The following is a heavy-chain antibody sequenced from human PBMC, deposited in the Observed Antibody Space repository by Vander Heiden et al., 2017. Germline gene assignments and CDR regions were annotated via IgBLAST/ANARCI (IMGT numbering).Heavy chain of an antibody. CDR3: ARGVSVTYFQH. CDR2: ISSSSSYI. J-gene: IGHJ1*01. V-gene: IGHV3-21*01. Sequence: EVQLVESGGGLVKPGGSLRLTCAASGFTFSSYSMNWVRQAPGKGLEWVSSISSSSSYIYYADSVKGRFTISRDNAKNSLYLQMNSLRAEDTAVYYCARGVSVTYFQHWGQGTLVTVSS. CDR1: GFTFSSYS. D-gene: IGHD4-4*01.